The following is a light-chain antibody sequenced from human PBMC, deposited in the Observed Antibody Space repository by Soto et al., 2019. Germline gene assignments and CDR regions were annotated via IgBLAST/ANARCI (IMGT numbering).Light chain of an antibody. Sequence: QSALTQPASVSGSPGQSITISCTGSSSDVGAYNYVSWYQHQPGKAPKVMIYEVTNRPSGVSKRFSGSKSGNTASLTISGLQADDEADYYCISYTTSNTWVFGGGTKLTVL. CDR2: EVT. J-gene: IGLJ3*02. V-gene: IGLV2-14*01. CDR1: SSDVGAYNY. CDR3: ISYTTSNTWV.